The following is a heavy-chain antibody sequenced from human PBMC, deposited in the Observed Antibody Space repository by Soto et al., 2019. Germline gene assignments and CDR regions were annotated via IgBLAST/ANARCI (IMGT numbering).Heavy chain of an antibody. D-gene: IGHD3-22*01. CDR2: ISSSNSYI. J-gene: IGHJ4*02. V-gene: IGHV3-21*01. CDR1: GFTFSS. Sequence: GGSLRLSCAASGFTFSSMNWVRQAPGKGLEWVSSISSSNSYIYYADSVKGRFTISRDNAKNSLYLQMNSLRAEDTAVYYCASHPRDSSGYWYYFDYWGQGTLVTVSS. CDR3: ASHPRDSSGYWYYFDY.